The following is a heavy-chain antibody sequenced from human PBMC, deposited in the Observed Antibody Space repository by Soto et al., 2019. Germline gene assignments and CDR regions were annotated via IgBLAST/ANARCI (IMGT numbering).Heavy chain of an antibody. D-gene: IGHD2-8*02. CDR3: ARDGSCISGECHSWFDP. CDR1: GGSISSGGYA. J-gene: IGHJ5*02. Sequence: QLQLQESGSGLVKPSQTLSLTCAVSGGSISSGGYAWSWIRQPPGKGLEWIGYIYHSGSAYYNPSLKRRVNISVDRSKNQFSLNLSSVTAADTAVYFCARDGSCISGECHSWFDPWGQGTLVTVSS. CDR2: IYHSGSA. V-gene: IGHV4-30-2*01.